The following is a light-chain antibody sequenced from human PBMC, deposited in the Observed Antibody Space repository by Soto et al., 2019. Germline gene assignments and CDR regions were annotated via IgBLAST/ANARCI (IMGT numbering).Light chain of an antibody. J-gene: IGKJ5*01. CDR1: LSVSVY. CDR2: DAS. Sequence: SAVALSVTTRERATLSCRTSLSVSVYLDWYQQKPGQAPRLLISDASNRATGIPARFSGSGSGTDFTLTISSLEPEDFAVYDSHQRQYWPLITFGQGTRLEIK. CDR3: HQRQYWPLIT. V-gene: IGKV3-11*01.